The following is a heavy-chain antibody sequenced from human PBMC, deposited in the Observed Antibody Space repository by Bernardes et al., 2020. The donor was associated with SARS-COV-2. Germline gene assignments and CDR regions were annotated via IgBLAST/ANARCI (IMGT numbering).Heavy chain of an antibody. J-gene: IGHJ4*02. V-gene: IGHV1-2*02. D-gene: IGHD3-22*01. CDR1: GYTFTGYY. CDR3: ARDYYDSSGYYYFSGGAY. Sequence: APVKVSCKASGYTFTGYYMHWVRQAPGQGLEWMGWINPNSGGTNYAQKFQGRVTMTRDTSISTAYMELSRLRSDDTAVYYCARDYYDSSGYYYFSGGAYWGQGTLVTVSS. CDR2: INPNSGGT.